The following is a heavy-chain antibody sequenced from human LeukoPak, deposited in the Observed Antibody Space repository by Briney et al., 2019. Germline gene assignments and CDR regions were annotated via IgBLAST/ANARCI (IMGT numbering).Heavy chain of an antibody. V-gene: IGHV3-7*01. CDR2: IKQDGSEK. D-gene: IGHD3-3*01. CDR1: GFTFSSYW. Sequence: GGSLRLSCAASGFTFSSYWMSWVRQAPGKGLEWVANIKQDGSEKYYVDSVKGRFTISRDNAKNSLYLQMNSLRAEDTAVYYCARDNRITIFGVVTYFDYWGQGTLVTVSS. CDR3: ARDNRITIFGVVTYFDY. J-gene: IGHJ4*02.